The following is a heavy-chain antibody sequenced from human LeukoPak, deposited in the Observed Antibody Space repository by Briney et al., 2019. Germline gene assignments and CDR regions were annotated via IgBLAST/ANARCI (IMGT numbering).Heavy chain of an antibody. J-gene: IGHJ6*03. CDR1: GFTFSSYA. D-gene: IGHD3-16*01. CDR3: AKDKDYGYYMDV. V-gene: IGHV3-30*04. CDR2: ISYDGSNK. Sequence: GGSLRLSCAASGFTFSSYAMHWVRQAPGKGLEWVAVISYDGSNKYYADSVKGRFTISRDNSKNTLYLQMNSLRAEDTAVYYCAKDKDYGYYMDVWGKGTTVTVSS.